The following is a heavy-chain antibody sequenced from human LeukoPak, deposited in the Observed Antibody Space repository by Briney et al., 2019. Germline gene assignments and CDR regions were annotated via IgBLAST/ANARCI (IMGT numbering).Heavy chain of an antibody. CDR1: GYTFTSYY. D-gene: IGHD3-9*01. V-gene: IGHV1-46*01. J-gene: IGHJ6*03. CDR2: INPSGGST. CDR3: ARDLGWRPLTGYSYYYYYYMDV. Sequence: PGASVKVSCKASGYTFTSYYIHWVRQAPGQGLEWMGIINPSGGSTNYAQQFQGRVTMTTDTSTSTAYMELRSLRSDDTAVYYCARDLGWRPLTGYSYYYYYYMDVWGKGTTVTISS.